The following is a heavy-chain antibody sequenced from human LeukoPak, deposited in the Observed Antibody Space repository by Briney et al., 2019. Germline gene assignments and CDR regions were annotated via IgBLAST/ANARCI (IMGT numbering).Heavy chain of an antibody. Sequence: PGGSLRLSCAASGFTFSDYYMSWIRQAPGKGLECVSIMYSGGNTYYADSVKGRFTISRDNSKNTLYLQMDTLRAEDTAVYYCATLFCSGGSCYWGQGTLVTVSS. J-gene: IGHJ4*02. CDR3: ATLFCSGGSCY. CDR2: MYSGGNT. V-gene: IGHV3-53*01. CDR1: GFTFSDYY. D-gene: IGHD2-15*01.